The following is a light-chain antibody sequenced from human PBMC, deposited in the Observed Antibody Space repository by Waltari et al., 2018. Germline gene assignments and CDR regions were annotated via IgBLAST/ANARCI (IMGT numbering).Light chain of an antibody. CDR3: NSRDSSGNHLV. Sequence: SSELTQDPAVSVALGQTVRITCQGDSLRSYYASWYQKKPGQAPVLVIYGKNNRPSGIPDRFSCSRSGNTASLTITGAQAEDEADYYCNSRDSSGNHLVFGGGTKLTVL. CDR2: GKN. CDR1: SLRSYY. V-gene: IGLV3-19*01. J-gene: IGLJ2*01.